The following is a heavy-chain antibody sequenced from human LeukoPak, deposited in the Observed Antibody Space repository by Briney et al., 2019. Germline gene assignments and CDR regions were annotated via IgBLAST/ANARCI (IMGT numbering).Heavy chain of an antibody. D-gene: IGHD6-13*01. V-gene: IGHV5-51*01. CDR1: GYNFPTYW. CDR2: IYPDDSDT. Sequence: GESLKISCKGSGYNFPTYWIGWVRQMPGKGLEWIGIIYPDDSDTRYSPSFQGQVSIPADKSISTAYLQWSSLRASDTALYYCARGKSSSGWFDLWGQGTRVIISS. CDR3: ARGKSSSGWFDL. J-gene: IGHJ5*02.